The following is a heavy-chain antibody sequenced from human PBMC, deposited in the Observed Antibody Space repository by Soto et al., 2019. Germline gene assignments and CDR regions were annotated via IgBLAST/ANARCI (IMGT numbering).Heavy chain of an antibody. J-gene: IGHJ4*02. CDR2: INAGNGNT. D-gene: IGHD5-12*01. CDR1: GYTFTSYA. CDR3: ASARRYSGYNGFYN. Sequence: GASVKVSCKASGYTFTSYAMHWVRQAPGQRLEWMGWINAGNGNTKYSQKFQGRVTITRDTSASTAYMELSSLRSEDTAVYYCASARRYSGYNGFYNWGQGTLFTSPQ. V-gene: IGHV1-3*01.